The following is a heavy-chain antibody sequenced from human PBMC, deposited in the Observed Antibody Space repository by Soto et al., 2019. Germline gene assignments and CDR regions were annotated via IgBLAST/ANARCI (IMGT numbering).Heavy chain of an antibody. D-gene: IGHD1-1*01. Sequence: KPSETLSLTCTVSCASISGFYWSWIRKSAGKGLEWIGRIYATGTTDYNPSLKSRVMMSVDTSKKQFSLKLRSVTAADTAVYYCVRDGTKTLRDWFDPWGQGISVTVSS. CDR3: VRDGTKTLRDWFDP. CDR2: IYATGTT. CDR1: CASISGFY. J-gene: IGHJ5*02. V-gene: IGHV4-4*07.